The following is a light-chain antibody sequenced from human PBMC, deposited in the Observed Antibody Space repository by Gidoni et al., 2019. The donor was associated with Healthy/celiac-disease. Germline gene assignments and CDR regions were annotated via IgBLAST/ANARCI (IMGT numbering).Light chain of an antibody. V-gene: IGKV1-5*01. CDR2: DAY. CDR3: QQYNSFTWT. CDR1: PSISRW. Sequence: DIQMTQSPSTLSASVGDRVTITCRASPSISRWLAWYQQKPGKAPKLLIYDAYSLESGVPSRFSGSGSVTEFTLTISSLQPDDFATYYCQQYNSFTWTFGQGTKVEIK. J-gene: IGKJ1*01.